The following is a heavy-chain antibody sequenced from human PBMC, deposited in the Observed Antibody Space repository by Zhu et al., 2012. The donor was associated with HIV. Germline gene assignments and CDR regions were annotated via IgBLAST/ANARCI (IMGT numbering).Heavy chain of an antibody. V-gene: IGHV4-34*01. CDR3: ASYCGGDCYRPGYYYYGMDV. J-gene: IGHJ6*02. CDR1: GGSFSGYY. CDR2: INHSGST. Sequence: QVQLQQWGAGLLKPSETLSLTCAVYGGSFSGYYWSWIRQPPGKGLEWIGEINHSGSTNYNPSLKSRVTISVDTSKNQFSLKLSSVTAADTAVYYCASYCGGDCYRPGYYYYGMDVWGQGTTVTVSS. D-gene: IGHD2-21*02.